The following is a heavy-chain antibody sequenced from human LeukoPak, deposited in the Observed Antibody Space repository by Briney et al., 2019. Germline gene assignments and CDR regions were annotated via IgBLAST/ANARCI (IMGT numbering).Heavy chain of an antibody. Sequence: SGGSLRLSCAASGFTFSSYGMHWVRQAPGKGLEWVAVIWYDGSNKYYAESVKGRFTISRDNSKNTLYLQMNSLRAEDTAVYYCAKDGSTVIRYYFDYWGQGTLVTVSS. CDR1: GFTFSSYG. CDR3: AKDGSTVIRYYFDY. D-gene: IGHD4-17*01. V-gene: IGHV3-33*06. CDR2: IWYDGSNK. J-gene: IGHJ4*02.